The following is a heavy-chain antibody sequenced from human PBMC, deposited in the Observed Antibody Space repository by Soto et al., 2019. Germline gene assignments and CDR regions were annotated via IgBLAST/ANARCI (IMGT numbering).Heavy chain of an antibody. J-gene: IGHJ3*02. Sequence: PGGSLRFSCAASGFTFSSYGMHWVRQAPGKGLEWVAVIWYDGSNKYYADSVKGRFTISRDNSKNTLYLQMNSLRAEDTAVYYCAKGDLGYYGSGSYYTNNAFDIWGQGTMVTVSS. V-gene: IGHV3-33*06. D-gene: IGHD3-10*01. CDR2: IWYDGSNK. CDR1: GFTFSSYG. CDR3: AKGDLGYYGSGSYYTNNAFDI.